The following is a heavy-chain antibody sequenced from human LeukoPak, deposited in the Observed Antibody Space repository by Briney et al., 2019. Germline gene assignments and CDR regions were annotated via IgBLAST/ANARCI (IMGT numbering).Heavy chain of an antibody. J-gene: IGHJ4*02. CDR2: ISYDGSNK. CDR3: TTDRGIALRPLFDC. D-gene: IGHD6-6*01. Sequence: GGSLRLSCAASGFTFSSYAMHWVRQAPGKGLEWVAVISYDGSNKYYADSVKGRFTISRDNSKNTLYLQMNSLKIEDTAVYYCTTDRGIALRPLFDCWGQGTLVTVSS. CDR1: GFTFSSYA. V-gene: IGHV3-30-3*01.